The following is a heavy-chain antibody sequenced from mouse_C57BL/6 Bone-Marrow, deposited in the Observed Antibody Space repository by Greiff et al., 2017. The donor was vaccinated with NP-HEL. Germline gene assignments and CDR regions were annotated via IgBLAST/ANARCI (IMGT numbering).Heavy chain of an antibody. D-gene: IGHD1-1*01. CDR2: IYPGDGDT. CDR1: GYAFSSYW. Sequence: QVQLKESGAELVKPGASVKISCKASGYAFSSYWMNWVKQRPGKGLEWIGQIYPGDGDTNYNGKFKGKATLTADKSSSTAYMQLSSLTSEDSAVYFCTRYYVSSYYFDFGGRGTTLTVSS. J-gene: IGHJ2*01. CDR3: TRYYVSSYYFDF. V-gene: IGHV1-80*01.